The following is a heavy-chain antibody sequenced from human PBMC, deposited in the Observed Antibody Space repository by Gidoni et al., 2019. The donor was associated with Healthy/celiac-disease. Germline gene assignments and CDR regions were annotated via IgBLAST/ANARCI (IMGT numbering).Heavy chain of an antibody. CDR1: GFSLSNARMG. V-gene: IGHV2-26*01. CDR3: ARMEPFGGVWGFDY. Sequence: QVTLKESGPVLVKPTETLTLTCTVSGFSLSNARMGVSWIRQPPGKALEWLAHIFPNDEKSYSTSLKSRLTISKDTSKSQVVLTMTNMDPVDTATYYCARMEPFGGVWGFDYWGQGTLVTVSS. CDR2: IFPNDEK. J-gene: IGHJ4*02. D-gene: IGHD3-16*01.